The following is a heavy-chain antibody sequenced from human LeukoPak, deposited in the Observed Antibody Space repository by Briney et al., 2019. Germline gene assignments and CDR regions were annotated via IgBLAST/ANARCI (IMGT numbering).Heavy chain of an antibody. CDR1: GYTFTSYA. CDR2: INAGNGNT. CDR3: AREGSGWSSTLHDDY. J-gene: IGHJ4*02. D-gene: IGHD6-19*01. V-gene: IGHV1-3*01. Sequence: ASVKVSCKASGYTFTSYAMHWVRQAPGQRLEWMGWINAGNGNTKYSQKFQGRVTITRDTSASTAYMELSSLRSEDTAVYYCAREGSGWSSTLHDDYWGQGTLVTVSS.